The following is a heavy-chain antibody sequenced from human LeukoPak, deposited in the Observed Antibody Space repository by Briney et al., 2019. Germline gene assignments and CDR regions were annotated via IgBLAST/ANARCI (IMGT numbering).Heavy chain of an antibody. Sequence: SETLSLTCTVSGGSISSYYWSWIRQPPGKGLEWIGYIYYSGSTNYNPSLKSRVTISVDTSKNQFSLRLSSVTAADTAVYFCARKLLGVHFDYWGQGTLVTVSS. V-gene: IGHV4-59*01. CDR1: GGSISSYY. CDR2: IYYSGST. J-gene: IGHJ4*02. D-gene: IGHD2-15*01. CDR3: ARKLLGVHFDY.